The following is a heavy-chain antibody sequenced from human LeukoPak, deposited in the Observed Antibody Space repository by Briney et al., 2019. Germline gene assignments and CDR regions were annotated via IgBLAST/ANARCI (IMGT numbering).Heavy chain of an antibody. Sequence: PGGSLRLSCAASGFTFSSYAMSWVRQAPGKGLEWVSAISGSGGSTYYADSVKGRFTISRDNSKNTLYLQMNSLRAEDTAVYYCALLPGYSSGWRPFDYWGQGTLVTVSS. CDR3: ALLPGYSSGWRPFDY. V-gene: IGHV3-23*01. CDR1: GFTFSSYA. CDR2: ISGSGGST. D-gene: IGHD6-19*01. J-gene: IGHJ4*02.